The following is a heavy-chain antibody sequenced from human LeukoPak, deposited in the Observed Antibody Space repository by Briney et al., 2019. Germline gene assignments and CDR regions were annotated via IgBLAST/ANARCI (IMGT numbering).Heavy chain of an antibody. CDR3: ARDYDGEYYFDY. CDR2: INPNSGGT. CDR1: GYTFTGYY. V-gene: IGHV1-2*02. Sequence: ASVKVSFKASGYTFTGYYMHWVRQAPGQGLAWMGWINPNSGGTNYAQKFQGRVTMTRDTSISTAYMELSRLRSDDTAVYYCARDYDGEYYFDYWGQGTLVTVSS. D-gene: IGHD3-10*01. J-gene: IGHJ4*02.